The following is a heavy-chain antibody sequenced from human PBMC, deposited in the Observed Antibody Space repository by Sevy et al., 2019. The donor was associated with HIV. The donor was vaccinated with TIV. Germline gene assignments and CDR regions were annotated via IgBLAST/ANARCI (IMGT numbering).Heavy chain of an antibody. J-gene: IGHJ4*02. CDR2: IYSAGPT. CDR1: GFIVSSNY. CDR3: ARVGVISSGWFYFDY. Sequence: GGSLRLSCVASGFIVSSNYMSWVCQAPGKGLEWVSVIYSAGPTYYADSVKGRFTISRDNSKNTLYLQMNSLRADDTAVYYCARVGVISSGWFYFDYWGQGALVTVSS. D-gene: IGHD6-19*01. V-gene: IGHV3-53*01.